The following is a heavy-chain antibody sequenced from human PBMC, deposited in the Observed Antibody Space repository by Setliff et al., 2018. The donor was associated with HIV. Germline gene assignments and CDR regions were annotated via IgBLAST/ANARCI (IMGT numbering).Heavy chain of an antibody. J-gene: IGHJ6*03. V-gene: IGHV1-24*01. CDR2: FDPENGQT. CDR3: AIYYYFYLDV. CDR1: GYSLIELS. Sequence: ASVKVSCKVSGYSLIELSIHWVRQAPGGGLDWMGGFDPENGQTVYAQKFQGRVTVTEDTSTNTAFMELSSLRSEDTATYYCAIYYYFYLDVWGKGTPVTV. D-gene: IGHD3-3*01.